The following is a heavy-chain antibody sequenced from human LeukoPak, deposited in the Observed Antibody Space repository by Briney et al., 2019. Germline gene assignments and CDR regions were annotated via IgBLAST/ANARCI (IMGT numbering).Heavy chain of an antibody. Sequence: GASVTVSCKASGYTFTSYVIIWVRQATGQGVEWMGWMNPNSGNTGYAQKFQGRVTMTRDTSISTAYMELSRLRSDEPGVDYFSRAVGVVIAAKGGNWFNPGGQQTLATVSS. V-gene: IGHV1-8*01. CDR2: MNPNSGNT. CDR3: SRAVGVVIAAKGGNWFNP. CDR1: GYTFTSYV. J-gene: IGHJ5*02. D-gene: IGHD2-15*01.